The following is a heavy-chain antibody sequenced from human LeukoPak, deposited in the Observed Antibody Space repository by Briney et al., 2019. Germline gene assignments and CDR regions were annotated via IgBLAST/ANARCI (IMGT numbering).Heavy chain of an antibody. V-gene: IGHV3-23*01. CDR2: ISGSGGST. Sequence: GGSLRLSCAASGFTFSSYAMSWVRQAPGMGLEWVSAISGSGGSTYYADSAKGRFTISRDNSKNTLYLQMNSLRAEDTAVYYCAKDCMSGVWNPYYYYYYGMDVWGQGTTVTVSS. CDR3: AKDCMSGVWNPYYYYYYGMDV. CDR1: GFTFSSYA. D-gene: IGHD3-16*01. J-gene: IGHJ6*02.